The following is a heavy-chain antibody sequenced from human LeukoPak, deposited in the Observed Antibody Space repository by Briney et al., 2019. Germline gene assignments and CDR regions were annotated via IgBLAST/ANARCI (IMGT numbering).Heavy chain of an antibody. J-gene: IGHJ4*02. CDR3: ARLSTVTTSFDY. D-gene: IGHD4-11*01. Sequence: SETLSLACTVSGGSISYYYWNWIRQPAGKGLEWIGRIYTSGRTYYNPSLKSRVSMSVDTSKNQFSLKLSSVTAADTAVYYCARLSTVTTSFDYWGQGTLVTVSS. CDR1: GGSISYYY. CDR2: IYTSGRT. V-gene: IGHV4-4*07.